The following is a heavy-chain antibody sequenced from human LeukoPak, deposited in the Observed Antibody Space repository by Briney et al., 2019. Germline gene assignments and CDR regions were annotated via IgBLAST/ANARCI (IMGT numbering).Heavy chain of an antibody. V-gene: IGHV3-30*18. J-gene: IGHJ4*02. CDR2: ISYDGSNK. Sequence: GRSLRLSCAASGFTFSSYGMHWVRQAPGKGLEWVAVISYDGSNKYCADSVKGRFTISRDNSKNTLYLQMNSLRAEDTAVYYCAKTRGYSYGDFDYWGQGTLVTVSS. CDR3: AKTRGYSYGDFDY. CDR1: GFTFSSYG. D-gene: IGHD5-18*01.